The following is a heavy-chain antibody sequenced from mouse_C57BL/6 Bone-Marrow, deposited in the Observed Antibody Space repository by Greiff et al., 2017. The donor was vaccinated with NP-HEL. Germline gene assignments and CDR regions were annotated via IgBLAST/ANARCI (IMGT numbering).Heavy chain of an antibody. CDR1: GYTFTSHW. V-gene: IGHV1-56*01. J-gene: IGHJ3*01. CDR3: ARSDSSGPFAY. Sequence: VQLQQSGPELVRPGASVKISCKAPGYTFTSHWMQWVRQRPGQGLEWIGEIFPGSGSTFYNEKFTGKATLTVEQSASTAYMQLSSLTSEDSAVYFGARSDSSGPFAYWGQGTLVTVSA. CDR2: IFPGSGST. D-gene: IGHD3-2*02.